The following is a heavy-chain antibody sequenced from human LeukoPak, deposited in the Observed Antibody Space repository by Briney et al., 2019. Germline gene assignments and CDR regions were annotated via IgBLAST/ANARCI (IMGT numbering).Heavy chain of an antibody. CDR1: GGSISSYY. CDR3: AGGGPFYDFWSGYFDY. J-gene: IGHJ4*02. D-gene: IGHD3-3*01. V-gene: IGHV4-59*01. Sequence: PSETLSLTCTVSGGSISSYYWSWIRQPPGKGLEWIGYIYYSGSTNYNPSLKSRVTISVDTSKNQFSLKLSSVTAADTAVYYCAGGGPFYDFWSGYFDYWGQGTLVTVSS. CDR2: IYYSGST.